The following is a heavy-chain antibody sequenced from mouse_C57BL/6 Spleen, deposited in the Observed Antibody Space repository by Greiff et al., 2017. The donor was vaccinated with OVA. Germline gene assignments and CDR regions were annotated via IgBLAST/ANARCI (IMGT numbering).Heavy chain of an antibody. CDR1: GYTFTDHT. CDR2: IYPRDGST. J-gene: IGHJ1*03. CDR3: ARPYDYYWYFDV. V-gene: IGHV1-78*01. D-gene: IGHD2-4*01. Sequence: QVQLQQSDAVLVKPGASVKISCKVSGYTFTDHTIHWMKQRPEQGLEWIGSIYPRDGSTKYNEKFKGKATLTADKSSSTAYRQLNSLTSEDSAVYFCARPYDYYWYFDVWGTGTTVTVSS.